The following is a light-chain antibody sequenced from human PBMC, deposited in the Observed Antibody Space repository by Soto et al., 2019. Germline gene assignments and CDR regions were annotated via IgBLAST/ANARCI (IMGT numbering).Light chain of an antibody. CDR1: QSVSSY. V-gene: IGKV3-11*01. Sequence: EIVLTQSPATLSLSPGEGATLSCRASQSVSSYSAWYQQKPGQAPRLLIYDASNRATGIPARFSGSGSGTDFTLTISSLEPEDFAVYYCQQSSNWPPITFGQGTRLEIK. CDR3: QQSSNWPPIT. J-gene: IGKJ5*01. CDR2: DAS.